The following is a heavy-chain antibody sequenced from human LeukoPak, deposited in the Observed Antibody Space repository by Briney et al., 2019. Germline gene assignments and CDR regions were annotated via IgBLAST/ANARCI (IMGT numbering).Heavy chain of an antibody. Sequence: GGSLRLSCAASEFIFSNYGMNWVRQAPGKGLEWVSYISSNSRTINYADSVRGRFTISRDNGKNSLYLQMNSLRVEDTAVYYCARGGYSRPDNWGQGTLVTVSS. V-gene: IGHV3-48*01. CDR3: ARGGYSRPDN. CDR1: EFIFSNYG. CDR2: ISSNSRTI. D-gene: IGHD4-11*01. J-gene: IGHJ4*02.